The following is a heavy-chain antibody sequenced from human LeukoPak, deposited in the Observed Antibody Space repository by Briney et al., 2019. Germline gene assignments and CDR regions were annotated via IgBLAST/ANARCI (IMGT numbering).Heavy chain of an antibody. V-gene: IGHV1-46*01. J-gene: IGHJ4*02. CDR2: INTSGGST. Sequence: ASVKVSCKASGYTFTSYYMHWVRQAPGQGLEWMGIINTSGGSTSYAQKFQGRVTMTKDTSTSTVYMELSSLRSEDTAVYYCARSLWGAAAAADYWGQGTLVTVSS. CDR1: GYTFTSYY. D-gene: IGHD6-13*01. CDR3: ARSLWGAAAAADY.